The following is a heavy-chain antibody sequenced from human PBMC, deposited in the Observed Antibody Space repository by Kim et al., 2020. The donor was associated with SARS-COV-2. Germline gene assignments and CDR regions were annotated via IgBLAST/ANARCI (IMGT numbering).Heavy chain of an antibody. CDR1: GYTFTSYG. Sequence: ASVKVSCKASGYTFTSYGISWVRQAPGQGLEWMGWISAYNGNTNYAQKLQGRVTMTTDTSTSTAYMELRSLRSDDTAVYYCARVVADTAMADYYYYYYGMDVWGQGTTVTVSS. V-gene: IGHV1-18*01. D-gene: IGHD5-18*01. CDR2: ISAYNGNT. CDR3: ARVVADTAMADYYYYYYGMDV. J-gene: IGHJ6*02.